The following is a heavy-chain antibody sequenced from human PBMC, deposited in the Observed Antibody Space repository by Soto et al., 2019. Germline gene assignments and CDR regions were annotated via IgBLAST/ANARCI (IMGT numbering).Heavy chain of an antibody. CDR1: GFTISRNY. CDR3: ARGRDGYNFLYEPT. D-gene: IGHD5-12*01. J-gene: IGHJ4*02. Sequence: GGSLRLSCAASGFTISRNYMSWLRQAPGKGLEWVSVIYSGGNTYYADSVKGRFSIPRDNSKNTVYLQMNSLRAEDTAVYYCARGRDGYNFLYEPTWGQGXPVTVYS. CDR2: IYSGGNT. V-gene: IGHV3-53*01.